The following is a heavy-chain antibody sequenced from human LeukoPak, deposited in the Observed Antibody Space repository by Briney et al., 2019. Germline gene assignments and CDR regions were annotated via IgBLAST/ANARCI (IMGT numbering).Heavy chain of an antibody. D-gene: IGHD3-10*01. J-gene: IGHJ5*02. CDR2: IIPIFGTA. Sequence: ASVKVSCKASGGTFSSYAISWVRQAPGQGLEWMGGIIPIFGTANYAQKFQGRVTITADESTSTAYMELSSLRSEDTAVYYCARGLVGARGVTNWFDPWGQGTLVTVSS. V-gene: IGHV1-69*13. CDR3: ARGLVGARGVTNWFDP. CDR1: GGTFSSYA.